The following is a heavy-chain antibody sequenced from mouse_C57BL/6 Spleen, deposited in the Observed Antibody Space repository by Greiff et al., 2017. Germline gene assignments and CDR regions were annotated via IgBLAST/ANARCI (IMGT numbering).Heavy chain of an antibody. D-gene: IGHD1-1*01. CDR3: KYYDSSSAMDY. Sequence: QVQLQQSGAELVRPGASVTLSCKASGYTFTDYEMHWVKQTPVHGLEWIGAIDPETGGTAYHQKFKGKAILTADKSSSTAYMELRSLTSEDSAVYYGKYYDSSSAMDYWGQGTSVTVSS. CDR2: IDPETGGT. V-gene: IGHV1-15*01. CDR1: GYTFTDYE. J-gene: IGHJ4*01.